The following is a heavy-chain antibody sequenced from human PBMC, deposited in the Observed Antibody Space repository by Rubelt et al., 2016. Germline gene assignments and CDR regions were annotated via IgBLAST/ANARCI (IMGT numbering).Heavy chain of an antibody. D-gene: IGHD1-1*01. J-gene: IGHJ3*02. CDR3: ARGESARGTGAFDI. V-gene: IGHV4-39*07. CDR1: GGSISSSSYY. Sequence: QLQLQESGPGLVKPSETLSLTCTVSGGSISSSSYYWGWIRQPPGKGLEWIGSIYYSGSTYYNPSLNSRVTISVDTSKNQFSLKLSSVTAADTAVYYCARGESARGTGAFDIWGQGTMVTVSS. CDR2: IYYSGST.